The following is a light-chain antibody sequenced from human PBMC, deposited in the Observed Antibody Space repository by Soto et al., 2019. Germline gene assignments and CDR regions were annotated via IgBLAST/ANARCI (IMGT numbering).Light chain of an antibody. CDR3: LQHNSYPLT. CDR1: QGIGND. V-gene: IGKV1-17*01. J-gene: IGKJ3*01. CDR2: VAS. Sequence: DTQMTQSPSSLSASVGDRVTITCRASQGIGNDLGWYQQKPGKAPKRLIYVASSLQSGVPSRFSGSGSGTEFTLTISSLQPEDSATYYCLQHNSYPLTFGPGTKVDNK.